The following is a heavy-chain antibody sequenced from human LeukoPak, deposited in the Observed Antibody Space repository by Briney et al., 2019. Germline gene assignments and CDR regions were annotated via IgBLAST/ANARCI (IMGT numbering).Heavy chain of an antibody. V-gene: IGHV1-46*01. J-gene: IGHJ6*03. CDR2: INPSGGST. CDR3: ARDGVRRVVAATPYMDV. Sequence: ASVKVSCKASGYTFTSYYMHWVRQAPGQGLEWMGLINPSGGSTSYAQKFQGRVTMTRDTSTSTVYMELSSLRSEDTAVYYCARDGVRRVVAATPYMDVWGKGTTVTVSS. D-gene: IGHD2-15*01. CDR1: GYTFTSYY.